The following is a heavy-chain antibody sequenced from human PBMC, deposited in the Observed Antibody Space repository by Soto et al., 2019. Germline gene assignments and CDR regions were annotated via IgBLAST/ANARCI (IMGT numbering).Heavy chain of an antibody. CDR3: ARDLLVPAAMWGNWFDP. V-gene: IGHV3-30-3*01. CDR2: ISYDGSNK. J-gene: IGHJ5*02. CDR1: RFTFSNAW. Sequence: VQLVESGGGLVKPGGSLRLSCAASRFTFSNAWMTWVRHTPGKGLEWVAVISYDGSNKYYADSVKGRFTISRDNSKNTLYLQMNSLRAEDTAVYYCARDLLVPAAMWGNWFDPWGQGTLVTVSS. D-gene: IGHD2-2*01.